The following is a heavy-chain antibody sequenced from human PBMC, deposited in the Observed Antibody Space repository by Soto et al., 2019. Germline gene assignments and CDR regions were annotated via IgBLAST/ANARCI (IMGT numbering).Heavy chain of an antibody. Sequence: SETLSLTCAVSGSSLSSGSYWGWIRRPPGQGPEWIASIYHGGTTFYNPSLKSRVTLSVDTSKNHYSLKLRSVTAADTAVYYCARVHVMVVAGSPFDYWGPGILVTVSS. CDR3: ARVHVMVVAGSPFDY. CDR1: GSSLSSGSY. V-gene: IGHV4-38-2*01. CDR2: IYHGGTT. D-gene: IGHD6-19*01. J-gene: IGHJ4*01.